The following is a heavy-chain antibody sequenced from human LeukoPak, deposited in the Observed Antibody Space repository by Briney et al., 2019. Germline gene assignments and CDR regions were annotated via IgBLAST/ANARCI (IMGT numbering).Heavy chain of an antibody. CDR3: ARVVSSGYHPTSFFDI. CDR2: MNPNSGNT. D-gene: IGHD3-22*01. Sequence: ASVKVSCKASGYTFTSYDINWVRQATGQGLEWMGWMNPNSGNTGYAQKFQGRVTMTRNTSISTAYMELSSLRSEDTAVYYCARVVSSGYHPTSFFDIWGQGTMVAVSS. J-gene: IGHJ3*02. CDR1: GYTFTSYD. V-gene: IGHV1-8*01.